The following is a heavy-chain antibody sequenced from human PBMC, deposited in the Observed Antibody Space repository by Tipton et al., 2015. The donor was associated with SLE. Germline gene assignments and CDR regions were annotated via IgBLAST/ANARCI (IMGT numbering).Heavy chain of an antibody. V-gene: IGHV4-34*09. D-gene: IGHD4-17*01. CDR2: IYYSGST. CDR1: GGSFSGYY. J-gene: IGHJ4*02. CDR3: ARGDGYYFDY. Sequence: TLSLTCAVYGGSFSGYYWSWIRRPPGKGLEWIGYIYYSGSTYYNPSLKSRVTISVDTSKNQFSLKLSSVTAADTAVYYCARGDGYYFDYWGQGTLVTVSS.